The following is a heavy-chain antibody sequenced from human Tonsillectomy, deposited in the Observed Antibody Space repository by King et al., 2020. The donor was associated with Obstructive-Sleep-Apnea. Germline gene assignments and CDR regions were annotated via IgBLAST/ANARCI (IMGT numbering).Heavy chain of an antibody. D-gene: IGHD6-13*01. CDR2: ISGYNGNT. J-gene: IGHJ4*02. V-gene: IGHV1-18*01. CDR1: GYTFTNYG. Sequence: VQLVESGAEVKKPGASVKVSCKASGYTFTNYGISWVRQAPGQGLEGRGWISGYNGNTNYAQNFQDRVTMTMDTSPTTVYMELRSLRSDDTAVYYCARDLVTAASSDWGQGTLVTVSS. CDR3: ARDLVTAASSD.